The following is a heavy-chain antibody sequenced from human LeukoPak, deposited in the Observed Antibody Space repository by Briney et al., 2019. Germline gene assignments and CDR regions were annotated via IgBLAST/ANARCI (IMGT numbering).Heavy chain of an antibody. V-gene: IGHV1-2*02. D-gene: IGHD3-22*01. CDR1: GYTFTGYY. J-gene: IGHJ4*02. CDR3: ARVRDYYDSSGYYIDY. CDR2: INPNSGGT. Sequence: GASVKVSCKASGYTFTGYYMHWVRQAPGQGLEWMGWINPNSGGTNYAQKFQDRVTMTRDTSISTAYMELSRLRSDDTAVYYCARVRDYYDSSGYYIDYWGQGTLVTVSS.